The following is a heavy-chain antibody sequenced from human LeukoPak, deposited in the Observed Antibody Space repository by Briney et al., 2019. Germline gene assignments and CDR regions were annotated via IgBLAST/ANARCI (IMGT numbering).Heavy chain of an antibody. V-gene: IGHV4-61*01. CDR1: GASVSSGSYS. CDR3: ARYTPKKMLNGLRTFDI. J-gene: IGHJ3*02. Sequence: SETLSLTCTVSGASVSSGSYSWNWIRQPPGKGLEWIGYMFYRGSTNYNPSLKSRVTISVDSSKNQFSLNLTSVTAADTAVYYCARYTPKKMLNGLRTFDIWGQGTMVTVSS. D-gene: IGHD5-12*01. CDR2: MFYRGST.